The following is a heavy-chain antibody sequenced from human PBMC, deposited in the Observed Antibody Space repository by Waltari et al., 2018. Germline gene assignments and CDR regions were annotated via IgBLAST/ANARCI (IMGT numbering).Heavy chain of an antibody. Sequence: EVRVVESGGGLVQPGGSLRLSCAASGITLSCRWKGWFRQAPGKGLEWVANMRPDGSQKYYVDSVKGRFTISRDNAKNSLYLQMNSLRVEDTAVYYCARDVDYWGQGTLVTVSS. CDR1: GITLSCRW. V-gene: IGHV3-7*01. CDR3: ARDVDY. J-gene: IGHJ4*02. CDR2: MRPDGSQK.